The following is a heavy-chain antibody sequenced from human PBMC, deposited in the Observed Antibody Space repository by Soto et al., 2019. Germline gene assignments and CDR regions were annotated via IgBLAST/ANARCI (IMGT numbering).Heavy chain of an antibody. Sequence: SETLSLTCTVSGGSISSSSYYWGWIRQPPGKGLEWIGSIYYSGSTYYNPSLKSRVTISVDTSKNQFSLKLSSVTAADTAVYYCARQIRWEWFISMGRWFDPWGQGTLVTVSS. J-gene: IGHJ5*02. CDR3: ARQIRWEWFISMGRWFDP. D-gene: IGHD3-3*01. V-gene: IGHV4-39*01. CDR2: IYYSGST. CDR1: GGSISSSSYY.